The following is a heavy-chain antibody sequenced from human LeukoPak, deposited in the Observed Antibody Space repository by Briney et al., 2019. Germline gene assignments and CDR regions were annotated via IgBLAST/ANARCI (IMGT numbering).Heavy chain of an antibody. J-gene: IGHJ4*01. CDR2: ITAYNGNR. CDR3: ARDNDKVVDH. D-gene: IGHD1-1*01. Sequence: ASAKVSCKTSGYTFSNCGISWVRQAPGQGLEWMGWITAYNGNRLYAQRFQGRITLTTDTSTSTSYMELRSLEYDDTAIYYCARDNDKVVDHWGQGTLVTVSS. CDR1: GYTFSNCG. V-gene: IGHV1-18*01.